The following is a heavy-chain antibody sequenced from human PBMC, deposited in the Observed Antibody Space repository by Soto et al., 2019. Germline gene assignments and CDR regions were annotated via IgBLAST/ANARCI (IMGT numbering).Heavy chain of an antibody. CDR1: DESRGSAA. J-gene: IGHJ6*02. CDR3: ARGEWFGETSYDYYYYCMDV. D-gene: IGHD3-10*01. Sequence: VSDESRGSAAWSWVGQPAGKRLEWIGRIYTSGSTNYNPSLKSRVTMSVDTSKNQFSLKLRSVTAEDTAAYYCARGEWFGETSYDYYYYCMDVGRQ. CDR2: IYTSGST. V-gene: IGHV4-4*07.